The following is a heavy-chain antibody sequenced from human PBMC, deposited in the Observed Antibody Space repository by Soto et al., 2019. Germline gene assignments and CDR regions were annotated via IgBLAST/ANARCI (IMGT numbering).Heavy chain of an antibody. J-gene: IGHJ5*02. Sequence: GSLRLSCAASGFTSGTYAMSWVRQAPGKGLEWVSTISATGGRTFYADSVQGRFTISRDNSNNTLSLQMNSLRAEDTAIYYCARAYCSTITCYNWFDPWGQGALVTVSS. CDR3: ARAYCSTITCYNWFDP. CDR2: ISATGGRT. D-gene: IGHD2-2*01. CDR1: GFTSGTYA. V-gene: IGHV3-23*01.